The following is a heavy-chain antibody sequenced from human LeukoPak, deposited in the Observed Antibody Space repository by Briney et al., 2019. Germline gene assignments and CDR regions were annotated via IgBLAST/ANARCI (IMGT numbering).Heavy chain of an antibody. CDR3: ARGTYYYDSSGHYYVVKNRYYFDY. Sequence: PSETLSLTCTVSGGSISRYYWSWIRQPAGKGLEWIGRIYTSGSTNYNPSLKSRVTMSVDTSKNQFSLNLSSVTAADTAVYYCARGTYYYDSSGHYYVVKNRYYFDYWGQGTPVTVSS. D-gene: IGHD3-22*01. J-gene: IGHJ4*02. CDR2: IYTSGST. V-gene: IGHV4-4*07. CDR1: GGSISRYY.